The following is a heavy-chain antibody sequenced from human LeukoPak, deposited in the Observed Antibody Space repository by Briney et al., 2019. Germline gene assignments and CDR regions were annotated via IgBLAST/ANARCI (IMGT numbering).Heavy chain of an antibody. CDR1: GGSISSYY. CDR3: ARGGGGSSSWYLPNDY. J-gene: IGHJ4*02. Sequence: SETLSLTCTVSGGSISSYYWSWIRQPPGKGLEWIGYIYYSGSTNYNPSLKSRVTISVDTSKNQFSLKLSSVTAADTAVYYCARGGGGSSSWYLPNDYWGQGTLVTVSS. CDR2: IYYSGST. D-gene: IGHD6-13*01. V-gene: IGHV4-59*01.